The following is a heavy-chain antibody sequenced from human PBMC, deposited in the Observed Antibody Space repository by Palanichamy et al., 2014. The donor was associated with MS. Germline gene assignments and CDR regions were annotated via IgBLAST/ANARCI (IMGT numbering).Heavy chain of an antibody. D-gene: IGHD3-22*01. V-gene: IGHV3-30-3*01. CDR2: ISYDGSNK. Sequence: QVQLVESGGGVDQPGRSLRLSCAASGFTFSSYTIHWVRQAPGKGLEWVAVISYDGSNKYYAESVKGRFTISRDNSKNTLYLQMNSLRDEDTAMYYCARDHYDSSGYYHYFDYWGQGTLVTVSS. CDR3: ARDHYDSSGYYHYFDY. CDR1: GFTFSSYT. J-gene: IGHJ4*02.